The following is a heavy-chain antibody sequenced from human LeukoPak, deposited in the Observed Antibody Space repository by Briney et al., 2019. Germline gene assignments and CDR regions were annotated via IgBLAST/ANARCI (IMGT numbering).Heavy chain of an antibody. J-gene: IGHJ6*02. V-gene: IGHV1-69*01. Sequence: VAPVKVSCKASGGTFSSYAISWVRQAPGQGLEWMGGIIPIFGTANYAQKFQGRVTITADESTSTAYMELSSLRSEDTAVYYCARAHSSGWYNSIYGMDVWGQGTTVTVSS. CDR2: IIPIFGTA. CDR1: GGTFSSYA. CDR3: ARAHSSGWYNSIYGMDV. D-gene: IGHD6-19*01.